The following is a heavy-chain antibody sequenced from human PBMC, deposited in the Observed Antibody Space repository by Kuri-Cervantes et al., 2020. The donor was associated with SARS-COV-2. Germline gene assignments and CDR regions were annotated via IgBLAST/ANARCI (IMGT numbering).Heavy chain of an antibody. J-gene: IGHJ6*03. V-gene: IGHV4-39*07. D-gene: IGHD3-16*01. CDR1: GGSISSSSYY. CDR3: ARAKGETYYYYYMDV. CDR2: IYYSGST. Sequence: ESLKISCTVSGGSISSSSYYWGWIRQPPGKGLEWIGSIYYSGSTYYNPSLKSRVTISVDTSKNQFSLKLSSVTAADTAVYYCARAKGETYYYYYMDVWGKGTTVTVSS.